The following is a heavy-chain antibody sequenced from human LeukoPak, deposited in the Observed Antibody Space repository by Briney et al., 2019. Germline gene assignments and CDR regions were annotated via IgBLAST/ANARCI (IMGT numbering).Heavy chain of an antibody. V-gene: IGHV3-9*01. CDR3: AKDWSYGSGSYLFDY. D-gene: IGHD3-10*01. CDR1: GFTFDDYA. J-gene: IGHJ4*02. CDR2: ISWNSGSI. Sequence: GGSLRLSCAASGFTFDDYAMPWVRQAPGKGLEWVSGISWNSGSIGYADSVKGRFTISGDNAKNSLYLQMNSLRAEDTALYYCAKDWSYGSGSYLFDYWGQGTLVTVSS.